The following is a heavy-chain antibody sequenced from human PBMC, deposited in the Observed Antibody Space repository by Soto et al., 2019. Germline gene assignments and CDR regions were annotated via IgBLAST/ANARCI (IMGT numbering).Heavy chain of an antibody. CDR3: ARGVVDYGDYDYYYYYGMDV. J-gene: IGHJ6*02. CDR2: INHSGST. V-gene: IGHV4-34*01. Sequence: SETLSLTCGVYGGSFSGYYWSWIRQPPGKGLEWIGEINHSGSTNYNPSLKSRVTISVDTSKNQFSLKLSSVTAADTAVYYCARGVVDYGDYDYYYYYGMDVWGQGTTVTVSS. D-gene: IGHD4-17*01. CDR1: GGSFSGYY.